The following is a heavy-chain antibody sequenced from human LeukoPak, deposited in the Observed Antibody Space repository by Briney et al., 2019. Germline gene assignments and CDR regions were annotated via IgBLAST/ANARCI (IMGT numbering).Heavy chain of an antibody. CDR1: GFTFSGYA. D-gene: IGHD5-18*01. Sequence: GGSLRLSCAASGFTFSGYAMHWVRQAPGKGLEWVAVISYDGSNKCYADSVKGRFTISRDNSKNTLYLQMNSLRAEDTAVYYCARDHLKADTAMVRLAFDYWGQGTLVTVSS. CDR2: ISYDGSNK. CDR3: ARDHLKADTAMVRLAFDY. V-gene: IGHV3-30*04. J-gene: IGHJ4*02.